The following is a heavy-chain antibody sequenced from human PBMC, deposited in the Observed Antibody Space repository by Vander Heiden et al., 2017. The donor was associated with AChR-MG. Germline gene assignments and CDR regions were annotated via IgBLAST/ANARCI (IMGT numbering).Heavy chain of an antibody. CDR3: ARMYCTNGVCYFDY. Sequence: EVQLVESGGGLVQPGGSLRLSCAASGFTFSSYSMNWVRQAPGKGLEWVSYISSSSSTIYYADSVKGRFTISRDNAKNSLYLQMNSLRDEDTAVYYCARMYCTNGVCYFDYWGQGTLVTVSS. CDR2: ISSSSSTI. D-gene: IGHD2-8*01. J-gene: IGHJ4*02. V-gene: IGHV3-48*02. CDR1: GFTFSSYS.